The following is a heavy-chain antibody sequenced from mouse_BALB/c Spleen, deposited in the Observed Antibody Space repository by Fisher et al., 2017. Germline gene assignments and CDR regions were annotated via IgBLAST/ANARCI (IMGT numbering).Heavy chain of an antibody. CDR3: ARSYGYDGDFDY. D-gene: IGHD2-2*01. V-gene: IGHV1-80*01. J-gene: IGHJ2*01. Sequence: KFKGKATLTSDKSSSTAYMQLSSLTSEDSAVYYCARSYGYDGDFDYWGQGTTLTVSS.